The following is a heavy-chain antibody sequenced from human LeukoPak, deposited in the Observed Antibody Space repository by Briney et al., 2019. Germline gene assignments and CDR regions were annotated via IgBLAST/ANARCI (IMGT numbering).Heavy chain of an antibody. CDR2: INHSGST. CDR3: ARGPDIVVVVAAYFDY. V-gene: IGHV4-34*01. J-gene: IGHJ4*02. CDR1: GGSFSGYY. Sequence: PSETLSLTCAVYGGSFSGYYWSWIRQPPGKGLEWIGEINHSGSTNYNPSLKSRVTISVVTSKNQFSLKLSSVTAADTAVYYCARGPDIVVVVAAYFDYWGQGTLVTVSS. D-gene: IGHD2-15*01.